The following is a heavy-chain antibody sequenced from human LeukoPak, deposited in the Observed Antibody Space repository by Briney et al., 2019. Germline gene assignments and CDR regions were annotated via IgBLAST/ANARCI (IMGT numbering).Heavy chain of an antibody. CDR2: IYYSGST. D-gene: IGHD3-22*01. CDR3: ASYRSSGYPSYWYFDL. Sequence: SETLSLTCTVSGGSISSYYWSWIRQPPGKGLEWIGYIYYSGSTNYNPSLKSRVTISVDTSKNQFSLKLSSVTAADTAVYYCASYRSSGYPSYWYFDLWGRGTLVTVSS. CDR1: GGSISSYY. J-gene: IGHJ2*01. V-gene: IGHV4-59*01.